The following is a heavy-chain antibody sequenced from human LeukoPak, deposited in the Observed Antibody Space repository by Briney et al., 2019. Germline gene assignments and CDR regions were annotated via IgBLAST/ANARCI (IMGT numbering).Heavy chain of an antibody. CDR2: ISFDGDYI. V-gene: IGHV3-30*04. CDR1: GFPFSSYA. J-gene: IGHJ4*02. Sequence: PGGSLRLSCAASGFPFSSYAMHWVRQAPGKGLEWVTFISFDGDYIYYADSVKGRFTISRDNSNNTLYLQMNSLRAEDTAVYYCARARCSSTSCPFDSWGQGTLVTVSS. D-gene: IGHD2-2*01. CDR3: ARARCSSTSCPFDS.